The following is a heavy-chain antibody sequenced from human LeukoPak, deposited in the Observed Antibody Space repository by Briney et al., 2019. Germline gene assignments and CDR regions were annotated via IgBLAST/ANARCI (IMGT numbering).Heavy chain of an antibody. CDR2: IKQDGSEI. CDR3: AGRKKKLEQGDY. V-gene: IGHV3-7*02. J-gene: IGHJ4*02. CDR1: GFTSSHYW. D-gene: IGHD1/OR15-1a*01. Sequence: GGSLRLSCEASGFTSSHYWINWVRQAPWKGLEWVAIIKQDGSEIYYVDSEKGRFTISRDSVKNLFYLQMNRLRVEDTAVYYCAGRKKKLEQGDYWGQGTLVTVSS.